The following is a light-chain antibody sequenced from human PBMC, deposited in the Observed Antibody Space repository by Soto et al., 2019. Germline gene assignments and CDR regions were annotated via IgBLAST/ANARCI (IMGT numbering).Light chain of an antibody. V-gene: IGLV2-14*01. Sequence: QSALTQPASVPGSPGQSITISCTGTSSDVGGYNYVSWYQQHPGKAPKLIIYEVSNRPSGXSNRFSGSKSGNTASLTISGLQAEDEADYYCNSYTSKSTGVFGTGTKVTVL. CDR1: SSDVGGYNY. J-gene: IGLJ1*01. CDR2: EVS. CDR3: NSYTSKSTGV.